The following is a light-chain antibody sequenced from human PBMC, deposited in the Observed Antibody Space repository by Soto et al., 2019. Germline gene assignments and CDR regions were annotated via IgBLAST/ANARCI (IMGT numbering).Light chain of an antibody. CDR3: QQCSFSPRT. V-gene: IGKV3-20*01. J-gene: IGKJ1*01. CDR2: DAS. Sequence: EIVLTQSPGTLSLSPGERATLSCRASQTITNNYLAWYQQKPGQAPRLLIFDASNRATGIPDRFSGSGSGTDLTLTISRLEPEDFAVYYCQQCSFSPRTFGQGTRVEIK. CDR1: QTITNNY.